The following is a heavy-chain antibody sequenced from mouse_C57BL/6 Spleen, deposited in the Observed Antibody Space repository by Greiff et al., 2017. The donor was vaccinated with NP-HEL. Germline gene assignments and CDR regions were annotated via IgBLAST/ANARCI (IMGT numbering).Heavy chain of an antibody. Sequence: VKLQQPGAELVKPGASVKMSCKASGYTFTSYWITWVKQRPGQGLEWIGDIYPGSGSTNYNEKFKSKATLTVDTSSSTAYMQLSSLTSEDSAVYYCARGLLLRPNWYFDVWGTGTTVTVSS. V-gene: IGHV1-55*01. D-gene: IGHD1-1*01. CDR1: GYTFTSYW. CDR2: IYPGSGST. J-gene: IGHJ1*03. CDR3: ARGLLLRPNWYFDV.